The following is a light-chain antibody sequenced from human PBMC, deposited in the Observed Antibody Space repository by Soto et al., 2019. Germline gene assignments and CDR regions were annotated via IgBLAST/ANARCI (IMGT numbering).Light chain of an antibody. J-gene: IGKJ4*01. CDR3: QQYNNWPPIIT. V-gene: IGKV3-15*01. CDR2: GAS. Sequence: EIVMTQSPATLSVSPGERVTLSCRASQSVSSNLAWYQQKPGQSPRLLIYGASTRATGIPARFSGSGSGTEFTLTISSLQSEDFAIYYCQQYNNWPPIITFGGGTKVDIK. CDR1: QSVSSN.